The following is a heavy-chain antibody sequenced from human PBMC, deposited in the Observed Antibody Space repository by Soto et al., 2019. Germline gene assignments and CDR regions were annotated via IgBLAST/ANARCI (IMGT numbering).Heavy chain of an antibody. Sequence: VKVSCKASGGTFSSYAISWVRQAPGQGLEWMGGIIPIFGTANYAQKFQGRVTITADESTSTAYMELSSLRSEDTAVYYCAREEDYYYGMDVWGQGTTVTVSS. CDR3: AREEDYYYGMDV. J-gene: IGHJ6*02. CDR2: IIPIFGTA. CDR1: GGTFSSYA. V-gene: IGHV1-69*13.